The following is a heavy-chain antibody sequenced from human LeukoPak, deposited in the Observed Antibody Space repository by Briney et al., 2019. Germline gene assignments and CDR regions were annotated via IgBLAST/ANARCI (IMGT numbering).Heavy chain of an antibody. CDR3: ARGVPKTSYYYYYMDV. J-gene: IGHJ6*03. CDR2: ISSSSSYI. D-gene: IGHD4-11*01. V-gene: IGHV3-21*01. Sequence: GGSLRLSCAASGFTFSSYSMNWVRQAPGKGLEWVSSISSSSSYIYYADSVKGRFTISRDNAKNSLYLQMNSLRAEDTAVYYCARGVPKTSYYYYYMDVWGKGTTVTISS. CDR1: GFTFSSYS.